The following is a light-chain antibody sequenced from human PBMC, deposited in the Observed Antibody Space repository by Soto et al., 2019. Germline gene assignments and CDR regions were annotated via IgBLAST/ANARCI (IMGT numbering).Light chain of an antibody. V-gene: IGKV4-1*01. Sequence: IVMTQSPDSLAVSLGERVTINCKSSQSVLYSSNNRNYLAWYQQKPGQPPKLLISWASTRESGVPDRFSGSGSETDFTLSISSLQAEDVAVYYCQQYDSASRAFGQGTKVEIK. CDR2: WAS. CDR1: QSVLYSSNNRNY. J-gene: IGKJ1*01. CDR3: QQYDSASRA.